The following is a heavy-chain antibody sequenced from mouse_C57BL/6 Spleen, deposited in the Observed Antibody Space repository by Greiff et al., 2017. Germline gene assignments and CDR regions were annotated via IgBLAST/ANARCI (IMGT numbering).Heavy chain of an antibody. D-gene: IGHD1-1*01. CDR1: GFTFSSYA. V-gene: IGHV5-4*03. CDR3: ARDHSSYPYYFDY. J-gene: IGHJ2*01. CDR2: ISDGGSYT. Sequence: EVMLVESGGGLVKPGGSLKLSCAASGFTFSSYAMSWVRQTPEKRLEWVATISDGGSYTYYPDNVKGRFTISRDNAKNNLYLQMSPLKSEDTAMXYCARDHSSYPYYFDYWGQGTTLTVSS.